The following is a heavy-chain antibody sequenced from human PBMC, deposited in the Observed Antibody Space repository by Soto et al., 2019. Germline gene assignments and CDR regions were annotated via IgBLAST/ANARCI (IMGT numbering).Heavy chain of an antibody. CDR1: GGSISSSSYY. Sequence: LSLTCTVSGGSISSSSYYWGWIRQPPGKGLEWIGSIYYSGSTYYNPSLKSRVTISVDTSKNQFSLKLSSVTAADTAVYYCARKEGLLWFGELFGWFDPWGQGTLVTVSS. V-gene: IGHV4-39*01. D-gene: IGHD3-10*01. CDR3: ARKEGLLWFGELFGWFDP. CDR2: IYYSGST. J-gene: IGHJ5*02.